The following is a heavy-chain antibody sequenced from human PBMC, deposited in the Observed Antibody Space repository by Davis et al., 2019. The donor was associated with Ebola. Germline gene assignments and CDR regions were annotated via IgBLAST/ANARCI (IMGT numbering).Heavy chain of an antibody. CDR3: ASLRRTITGMDDGFDI. CDR1: GGSISGYY. CDR2: VYYGGST. Sequence: MPSETLSLTCTVSGGSISGYYWSWIRQPPGKGLEWIGYVYYGGSTDYNPSLKSRVTMSVDTSKSQFSLKLIYVTAADTAVYYCASLRRTITGMDDGFDIWGQGTMVTVSS. J-gene: IGHJ3*02. D-gene: IGHD2-8*02. V-gene: IGHV4-59*13.